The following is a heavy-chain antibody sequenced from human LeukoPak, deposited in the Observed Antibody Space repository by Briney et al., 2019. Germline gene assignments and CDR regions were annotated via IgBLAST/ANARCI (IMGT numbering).Heavy chain of an antibody. D-gene: IGHD3-10*01. J-gene: IGHJ6*02. Sequence: GGSLRLSCAASGFTFSSYAMSWVRQAPGKGLEWVSYISSSGSTIYYADSVKGRFTISRDNAKNSLYLQMNSLRAEDTAVYYCARDRSGYYYGMDVWGQGTTVTVSS. CDR1: GFTFSSYA. V-gene: IGHV3-48*03. CDR2: ISSSGSTI. CDR3: ARDRSGYYYGMDV.